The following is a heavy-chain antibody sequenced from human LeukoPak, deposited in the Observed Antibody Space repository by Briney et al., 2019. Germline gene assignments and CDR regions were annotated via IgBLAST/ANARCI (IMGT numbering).Heavy chain of an antibody. CDR1: GFTVSSNY. J-gene: IGHJ4*02. D-gene: IGHD6-19*01. CDR3: AKISGYSSGWPYFDY. CDR2: IYSGGST. Sequence: PGGSLRLSCAASGFTVSSNYMSWVRQAPGKGLEWVSVIYSGGSTYYADSAKGRFTISRDNSKNTLYLQMNSLRAEDTAVYYCAKISGYSSGWPYFDYWGQGTLVTVSS. V-gene: IGHV3-53*01.